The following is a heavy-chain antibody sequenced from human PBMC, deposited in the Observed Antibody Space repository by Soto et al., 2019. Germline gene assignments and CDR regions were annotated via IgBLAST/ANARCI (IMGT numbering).Heavy chain of an antibody. CDR1: GYTFTSYG. V-gene: IGHV1-18*01. D-gene: IGHD5-12*01. CDR2: ISAYNGNT. CDR3: ASGHYSGYDSAPHLDY. J-gene: IGHJ4*02. Sequence: GASVKVSCKASGYTFTSYGISWVRQAPGQGLEWMGWISAYNGNTNYAQKLQGRVTMTTDTSTSTAYMELRSLRSDDTAVYYCASGHYSGYDSAPHLDYWGQGTLVTVSS.